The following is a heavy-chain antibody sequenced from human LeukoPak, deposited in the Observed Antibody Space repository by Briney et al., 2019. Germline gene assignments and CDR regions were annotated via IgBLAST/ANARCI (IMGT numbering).Heavy chain of an antibody. V-gene: IGHV3-30*03. D-gene: IGHD6-13*01. CDR2: ISYDGSNK. CDR1: GLTFSSYG. Sequence: GGSLRLSCAASGLTFSSYGMHWVRQAPGKGLEWVAVISYDGSNKYYADSVKGRFTISRDNSKNTLYLQMNSLRAEDTALYHCARVNSSSWWGDAFDIWGQGTMVTVSS. J-gene: IGHJ3*02. CDR3: ARVNSSSWWGDAFDI.